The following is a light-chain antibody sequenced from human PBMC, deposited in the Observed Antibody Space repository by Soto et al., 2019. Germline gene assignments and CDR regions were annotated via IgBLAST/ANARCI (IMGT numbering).Light chain of an antibody. V-gene: IGKV3-15*01. CDR2: GAS. Sequence: EVVITHSPANLSMSPGERVALSCRASQSVSSNLAWYQQKPGQAPRLLIFGASTRATGIPARFSGSGSGTEFALTISSLQSEDFAVYYCQQYNKWPPITFGQVTRLEIK. CDR3: QQYNKWPPIT. J-gene: IGKJ5*01. CDR1: QSVSSN.